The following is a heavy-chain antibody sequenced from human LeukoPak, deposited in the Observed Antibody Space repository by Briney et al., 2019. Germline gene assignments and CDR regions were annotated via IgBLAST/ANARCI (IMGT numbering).Heavy chain of an antibody. CDR2: IYYSGST. D-gene: IGHD3-22*01. CDR1: GGSISSGDFY. Sequence: PSETLSLTCTVSGGSISSGDFYWSWIRQPPGKGLEWTGYIYYSGSTYYNPSLKSRVTMSVDTSKNHFSLKLSSVTAADTAVYDCGGTDSRGEGGYFDYWGQGTLVTVSS. CDR3: GGTDSRGEGGYFDY. V-gene: IGHV4-30-4*01. J-gene: IGHJ4*02.